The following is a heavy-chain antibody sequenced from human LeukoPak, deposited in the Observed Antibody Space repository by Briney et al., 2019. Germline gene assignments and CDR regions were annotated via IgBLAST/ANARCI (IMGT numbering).Heavy chain of an antibody. Sequence: SETLSLTCTVSGGSISTTNYYWGWIRQPPGRDLEWIGSIYSSGNTYYNPSLESRVTISVDTSKNQLSLKLSSVTAADTAVYYCARGSGIYYYGMDVWGQGTTVTVSS. CDR1: GGSISTTNYY. J-gene: IGHJ6*02. D-gene: IGHD1-14*01. V-gene: IGHV4-39*01. CDR2: IYSSGNT. CDR3: ARGSGIYYYGMDV.